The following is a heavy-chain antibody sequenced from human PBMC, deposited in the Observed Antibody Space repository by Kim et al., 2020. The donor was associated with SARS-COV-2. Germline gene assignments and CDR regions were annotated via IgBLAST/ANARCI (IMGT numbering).Heavy chain of an antibody. CDR3: AAVDSSSWYGSSCYYGMDV. CDR2: IVVGSGNT. J-gene: IGHJ6*02. Sequence: SVKVSCKASGFTFTSSAMQWVRQARGQRLEWIGWIVVGSGNTNYAQKFQERVTITRDMSASTAYMELSSLRSEDTAVYYCAAVDSSSWYGSSCYYGMDVWGQGTTVTVSS. V-gene: IGHV1-58*02. CDR1: GFTFTSSA. D-gene: IGHD6-13*01.